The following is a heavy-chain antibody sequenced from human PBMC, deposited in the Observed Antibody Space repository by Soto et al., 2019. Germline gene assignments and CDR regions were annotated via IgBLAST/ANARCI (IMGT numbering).Heavy chain of an antibody. V-gene: IGHV3-48*02. CDR2: ISSSSSTI. CDR3: ARDLHFVVTETIPLPSYFDY. J-gene: IGHJ4*02. Sequence: GGSLRLSCAASGFTFSSYSMNWVRQAPGKGLEWVSYISSSSSTIYYADSVKGRFTISRDNAKNSLYLQMNSLRDEDTAVYYCARDLHFVVTETIPLPSYFDYWGQGTLVTVSS. D-gene: IGHD2-21*01. CDR1: GFTFSSYS.